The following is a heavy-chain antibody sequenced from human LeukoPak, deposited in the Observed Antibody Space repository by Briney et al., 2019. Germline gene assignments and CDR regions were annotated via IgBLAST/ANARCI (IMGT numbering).Heavy chain of an antibody. D-gene: IGHD6-19*01. Sequence: KPSETLSLTCAVYGGSFSGYSWIWIRQPPGKGLEWTGEINHSGSANYNPSLKSRVNISVDTSKNQFSLKLSSVTAADTAVYYCARGHRYSSGWHRKRSGWFDPWGQGTLVTVSS. CDR3: ARGHRYSSGWHRKRSGWFDP. V-gene: IGHV4-34*01. J-gene: IGHJ5*02. CDR2: INHSGSA. CDR1: GGSFSGYS.